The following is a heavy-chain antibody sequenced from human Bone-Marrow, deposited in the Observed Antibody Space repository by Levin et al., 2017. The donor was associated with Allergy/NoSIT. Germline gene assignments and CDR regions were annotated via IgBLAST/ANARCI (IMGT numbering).Heavy chain of an antibody. CDR3: VKYLGRGMDV. D-gene: IGHD6-6*01. J-gene: IGHJ6*02. CDR1: GFTFSSVW. V-gene: IGHV3-7*01. CDR2: ISEDGSGK. Sequence: GGSLRLSCTASGFTFSSVWMTWVRQAPGKGLEWVAHISEDGSGKYYVDSVKGRFTISRDNAKNSLYLQMNSLRAEDTALYDCVKYLGRGMDVWGQGATVTVSS.